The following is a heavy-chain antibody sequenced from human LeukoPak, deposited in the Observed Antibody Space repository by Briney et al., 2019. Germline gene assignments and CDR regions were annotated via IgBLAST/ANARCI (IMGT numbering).Heavy chain of an antibody. CDR1: GFPFSTYW. CDR2: IKPDGSTT. V-gene: IGHV3-74*01. D-gene: IGHD1-14*01. Sequence: GSLRLSCAASGFPFSTYWMYWVRQAPGKGLVWVSRIKPDGSTTSYADSVKGRFTISRDNAKNTLYLQMNSLRAEDTAVYYCALLITFDAFDLWGQGTRVTVSS. CDR3: ALLITFDAFDL. J-gene: IGHJ3*01.